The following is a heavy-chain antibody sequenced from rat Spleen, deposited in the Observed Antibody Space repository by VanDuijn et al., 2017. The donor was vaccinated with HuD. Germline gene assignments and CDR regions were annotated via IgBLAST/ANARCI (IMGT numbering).Heavy chain of an antibody. CDR3: ARAYGGYSPFDF. CDR2: IWTGGST. D-gene: IGHD1-11*01. Sequence: QVQLKESGPGLVQPSQTLSLTCTVAGFSLTSYNVHWVRQPPGKGLEWMGVIWTGGSTEYNSALKSRLSISRDTSKSQVFLKMNSVQTEDTAMYFCARAYGGYSPFDFWGQGVMVTVSS. J-gene: IGHJ2*01. V-gene: IGHV2-41*01. CDR1: GFSLTSYN.